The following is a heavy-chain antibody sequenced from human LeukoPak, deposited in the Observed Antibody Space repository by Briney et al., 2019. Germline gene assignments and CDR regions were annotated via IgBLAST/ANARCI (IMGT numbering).Heavy chain of an antibody. D-gene: IGHD2-21*02. CDR3: ARVTIDGPIVVVTEGYFDY. V-gene: IGHV3-48*02. J-gene: IGHJ4*02. CDR1: GFTFSSYA. CDR2: ISSSSSTI. Sequence: PGGSLRLSCAASGFTFSSYAVSWVRQAPGKGLEWVSYISSSSSTIYYADSVKGRFTISRDNAKNSLYLQMNSLRDEDTAVYYCARVTIDGPIVVVTEGYFDYWGQGTLVTVSS.